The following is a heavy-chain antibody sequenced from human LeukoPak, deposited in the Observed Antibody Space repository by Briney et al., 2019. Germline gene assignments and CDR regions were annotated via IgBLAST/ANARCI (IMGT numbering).Heavy chain of an antibody. CDR2: ISSSSSTI. CDR1: GFTFSSYS. D-gene: IGHD1-1*01. J-gene: IGHJ4*02. Sequence: PGXXLRLSCAASGFTFSSYSMNWVRQAPGKGLEWVSYISSSSSTIYYADSVKGRLTISRDNAKNSLYLQMNSLRAEDTAVYYCARPRYNWNDVFDYWGQGTLVTVSS. V-gene: IGHV3-48*01. CDR3: ARPRYNWNDVFDY.